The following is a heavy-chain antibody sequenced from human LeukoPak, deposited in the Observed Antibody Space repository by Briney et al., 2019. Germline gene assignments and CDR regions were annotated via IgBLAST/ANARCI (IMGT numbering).Heavy chain of an antibody. CDR3: ATGYSSGWTWYNWFDP. Sequence: ASVKVSCXVSGYTLTELSMHWVRQAPGKGLEWMGGFDPEDGETIYAQKFQGRVTMTEDTSTDTAYMELSSLRSEDTAVYYCATGYSSGWTWYNWFDPWGQGTLVTVSS. J-gene: IGHJ5*02. D-gene: IGHD6-19*01. V-gene: IGHV1-24*01. CDR2: FDPEDGET. CDR1: GYTLTELS.